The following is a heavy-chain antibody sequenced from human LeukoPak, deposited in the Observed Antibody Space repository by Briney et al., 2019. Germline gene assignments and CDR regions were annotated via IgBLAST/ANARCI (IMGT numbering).Heavy chain of an antibody. Sequence: PSETLSLTCTVSGGSISSYYWSWIRQPPGKGLEWIGFIYYSGSANYNPSLRSRVTITVDTSKNQFSLKLTSVTAADTAVYYCARTGVVATSYFFDYSGHGTLVTVSS. V-gene: IGHV4-59*01. CDR2: IYYSGSA. J-gene: IGHJ4*01. D-gene: IGHD5-12*01. CDR1: GGSISSYY. CDR3: ARTGVVATSYFFDY.